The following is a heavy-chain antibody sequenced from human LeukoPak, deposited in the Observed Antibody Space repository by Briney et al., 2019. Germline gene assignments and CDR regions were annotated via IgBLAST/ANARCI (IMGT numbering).Heavy chain of an antibody. CDR3: AKVNYDSSGWDASDI. D-gene: IGHD3-22*01. V-gene: IGHV3-23*01. Sequence: GGSLRLSCAASGFTFSSYAMSWVRQAPGKGLERVSAISGSGGSTYYADSVKGRFTISRDDSKNTLYLQMNSLRAEDTAVYYCAKVNYDSSGWDASDIWGQGTMVTVSS. CDR2: ISGSGGST. J-gene: IGHJ3*02. CDR1: GFTFSSYA.